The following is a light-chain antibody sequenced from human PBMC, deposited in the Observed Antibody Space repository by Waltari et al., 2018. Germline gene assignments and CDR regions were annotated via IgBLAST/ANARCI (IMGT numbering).Light chain of an antibody. J-gene: IGKJ2*01. CDR1: QSLLHSNGYNY. CDR2: LGS. Sequence: DIVMTQSPLSLSVTPGEAASISCRHSQSLLHSNGYNYLDWYLQKPGPSPQLLIYLGSNRASGVPDRFSGSASGTDFTLKISRVEAEDVGVYYCMQALQTPYTFGQGTKLEIK. V-gene: IGKV2-28*01. CDR3: MQALQTPYT.